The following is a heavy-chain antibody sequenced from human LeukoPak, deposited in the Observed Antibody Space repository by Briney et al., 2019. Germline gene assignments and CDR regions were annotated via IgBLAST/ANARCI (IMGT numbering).Heavy chain of an antibody. V-gene: IGHV3-23*01. J-gene: IGHJ3*02. CDR3: ANAARSYGSGSYYTDAFDT. CDR2: ISGSGGST. D-gene: IGHD3-10*01. Sequence: GGSLRLSCAASGFTFSSYAMSWVRQAPGKGLEWVSAISGSGGSTYYADSVKGRFTISRDNPKSTLYLQMNSLRAEDTAVYYCANAARSYGSGSYYTDAFDTWGQGTMVTVCS. CDR1: GFTFSSYA.